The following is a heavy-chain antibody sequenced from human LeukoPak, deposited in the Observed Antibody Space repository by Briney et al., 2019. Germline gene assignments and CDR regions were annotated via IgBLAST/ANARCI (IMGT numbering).Heavy chain of an antibody. D-gene: IGHD2-15*01. J-gene: IGHJ5*02. Sequence: SETLSLTCTVSGGSISSSSYYWGWIRQPPGKGLEWIGSIYYSGSTYYNPSLKSRVTISVDTCKNQFSLKLSSVTAADTAVYYCARQELCSGGSCYPNWFDPWGQGTLVTVSS. CDR2: IYYSGST. V-gene: IGHV4-39*01. CDR3: ARQELCSGGSCYPNWFDP. CDR1: GGSISSSSYY.